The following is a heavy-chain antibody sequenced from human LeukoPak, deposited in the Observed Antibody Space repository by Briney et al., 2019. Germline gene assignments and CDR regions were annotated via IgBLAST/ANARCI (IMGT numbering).Heavy chain of an antibody. J-gene: IGHJ5*02. CDR1: GYSISSGYY. Sequence: SETLSLTCTVSGYSISSGYYWGWIRQPPGKGLEWIGSIYHSGSVYYNPSLKSRVTISVDTSKNQFSLKLSSVTAADTAVYFCARSRGVPRWFGPWGQGTLVTVSS. CDR3: ARSRGVPRWFGP. D-gene: IGHD5-24*01. V-gene: IGHV4-38-2*02. CDR2: IYHSGSV.